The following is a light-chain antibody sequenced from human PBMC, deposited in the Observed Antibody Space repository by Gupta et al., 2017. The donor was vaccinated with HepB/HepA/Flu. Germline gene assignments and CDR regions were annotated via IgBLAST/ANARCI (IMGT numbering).Light chain of an antibody. CDR1: QDIKSY. Sequence: DIHITQSPSSLCVSVGDKVTFTCRTTQDIKSYLNWYQHKPGQAPKLLIYAASTLQTGVPYRFSGSGSGTQFTLTIAGLQAEDFATYYCQQASSSQFIFGGGTSMEIK. CDR2: AAS. CDR3: QQASSSQFI. V-gene: IGKV1-39*01. J-gene: IGKJ4*01.